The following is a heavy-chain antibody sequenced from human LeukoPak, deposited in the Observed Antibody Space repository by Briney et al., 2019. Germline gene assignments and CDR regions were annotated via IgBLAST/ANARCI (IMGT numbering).Heavy chain of an antibody. CDR2: INHSGST. J-gene: IGHJ4*02. V-gene: IGHV4-34*01. D-gene: IGHD3-22*01. CDR1: GGSFSGYY. CDR3: ARRGPRGPYYYDSSALGY. Sequence: SETLSLTCAVYGGSFSGYYWSWIRQPPGKGLEWIGEINHSGSTNYNPSLKSRVTISVDTSKNQFSLKLSSVTAADTAVYYCARRGPRGPYYYDSSALGYWGQGTLVTVSS.